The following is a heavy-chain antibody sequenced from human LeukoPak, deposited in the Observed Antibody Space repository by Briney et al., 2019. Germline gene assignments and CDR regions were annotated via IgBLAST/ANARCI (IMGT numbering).Heavy chain of an antibody. CDR3: AREELGTHD. D-gene: IGHD7-27*01. CDR2: IYYSGST. J-gene: IGHJ4*02. V-gene: IGHV4-39*07. Sequence: SETLSLTCTVSGGSISSSSYYWGWIRQPPGKGLEWIGSIYYSGSTYYNPSLKSRVTISVDTSKNQFSLKLSSVTAADTAVYYCAREELGTHDWGLGTLVTVSS. CDR1: GGSISSSSYY.